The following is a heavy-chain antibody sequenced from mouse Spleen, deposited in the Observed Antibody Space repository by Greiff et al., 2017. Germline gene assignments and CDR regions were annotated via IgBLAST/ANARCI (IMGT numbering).Heavy chain of an antibody. CDR3: ARGDYGNYYFDY. J-gene: IGHJ2*01. CDR1: GYAFTNYL. D-gene: IGHD2-1*01. CDR2: INPGSGGT. Sequence: VQLQQSGAELVRPGTSVKVSCKASGYAFTNYLIGWVKQRPGQGLEWIGVINPGSGGTNYNEKFKGKATLTADKSSSTAYMQLSSLTSEDSAVYFCARGDYGNYYFDYWGQGTTLTVSS. V-gene: IGHV1-54*01.